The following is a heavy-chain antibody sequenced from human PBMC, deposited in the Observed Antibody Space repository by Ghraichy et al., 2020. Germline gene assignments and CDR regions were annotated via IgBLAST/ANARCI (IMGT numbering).Heavy chain of an antibody. CDR2: IYPGDSET. J-gene: IGHJ6*02. CDR1: GYSFTTYW. V-gene: IGHV5-51*01. D-gene: IGHD2-2*01. CDR3: ALTCCSTARCQKSTYYYGMDV. Sequence: GESLNISCKGSGYSFTTYWIAWVRQMPGKGLEWMGIIYPGDSETRYSPSFQGQVTISADKSISTAYLQWSSLKASDTAMYYCALTCCSTARCQKSTYYYGMDVWGQGTTVTVSS.